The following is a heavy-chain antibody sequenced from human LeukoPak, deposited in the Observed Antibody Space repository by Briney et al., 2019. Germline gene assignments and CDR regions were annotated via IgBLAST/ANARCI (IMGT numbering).Heavy chain of an antibody. Sequence: PSETLSLTCAVYGGSFSGYYWSWIRQPPGKGLEWIGEINHSGSTNYNPSLKSRVTISVDTSKNQFSLKLSSVTAADTAVYYCARVQYYDFWSGYSALYYYGMDVWSQGTTVTVSS. D-gene: IGHD3-3*01. CDR3: ARVQYYDFWSGYSALYYYGMDV. CDR2: INHSGST. V-gene: IGHV4-34*01. J-gene: IGHJ6*02. CDR1: GGSFSGYY.